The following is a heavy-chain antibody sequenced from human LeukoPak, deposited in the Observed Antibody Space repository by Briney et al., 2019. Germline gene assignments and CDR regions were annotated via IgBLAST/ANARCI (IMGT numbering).Heavy chain of an antibody. CDR2: INPNSGGT. Sequence: ASVKVSCKASGYTFTGYYMHWVRQAPGQGLEWMGWINPNSGGTNYAQKFQGRVTMTRDTSISTAYMELSRLRSDDPAVYYCARDGIMITFGGVIVDFDYWDQGTLVTVSS. J-gene: IGHJ4*02. V-gene: IGHV1-2*02. CDR3: ARDGIMITFGGVIVDFDY. D-gene: IGHD3-16*02. CDR1: GYTFTGYY.